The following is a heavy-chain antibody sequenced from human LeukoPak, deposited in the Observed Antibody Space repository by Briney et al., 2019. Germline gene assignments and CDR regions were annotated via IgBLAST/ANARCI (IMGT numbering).Heavy chain of an antibody. CDR2: INHSGST. D-gene: IGHD3-10*01. Sequence: SETLSLTCAVYGGSFSGYYWSWIRQPPREGLEWIGEINHSGSTNYNPSLKSRVTISVDTSKNQFSLKLSSVTAADTAVYYCARRVYYYGSGSYGMDVWGKGTTVTVSS. J-gene: IGHJ6*04. CDR1: GGSFSGYY. V-gene: IGHV4-34*01. CDR3: ARRVYYYGSGSYGMDV.